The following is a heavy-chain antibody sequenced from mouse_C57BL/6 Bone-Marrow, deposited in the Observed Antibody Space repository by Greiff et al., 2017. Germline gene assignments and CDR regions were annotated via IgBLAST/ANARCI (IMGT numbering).Heavy chain of an antibody. D-gene: IGHD2-1*01. CDR1: GYTFTSYW. CDR3: ARSRGNYYFDY. V-gene: IGHV1-59*01. J-gene: IGHJ2*01. CDR2: IDPSDSYT. Sequence: QVQLQQPGAELVRPGTSVKLSCKASGYTFTSYWMHWVKQRPGQGLEWIGVIDPSDSYTNYNQKFKGKATLTVDTSSSTAYMQLSSLTSDDSAVYYCARSRGNYYFDYWGQGTTLTVSS.